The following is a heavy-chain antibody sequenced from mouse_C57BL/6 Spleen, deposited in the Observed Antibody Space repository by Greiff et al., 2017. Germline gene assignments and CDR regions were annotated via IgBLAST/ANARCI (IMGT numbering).Heavy chain of an antibody. Sequence: QVQLQQPGAELVKPGASVKLSCKASGYTFTSYWMQWVKQRPGQGLEWIGEIDPSDSYTNYNQKFKGKATLTVDTSSSTAYMQLSSLTSEDSAVYYCARRYYGSLRYFDYWGQGTTLTVSS. CDR3: ARRYYGSLRYFDY. CDR1: GYTFTSYW. V-gene: IGHV1-50*01. J-gene: IGHJ2*01. D-gene: IGHD1-1*01. CDR2: IDPSDSYT.